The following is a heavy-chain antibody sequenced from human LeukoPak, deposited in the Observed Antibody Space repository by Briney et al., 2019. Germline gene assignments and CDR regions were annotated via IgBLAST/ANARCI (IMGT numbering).Heavy chain of an antibody. CDR3: AKPPNYDSDAPQVDY. J-gene: IGHJ4*02. CDR1: EFTFSSYA. D-gene: IGHD3-22*01. Sequence: GGSLRLSCAASEFTFSSYAMSWVRQAPGKGLEWVSGIVGSGGSTYYANSVKGRFTISRDNSKNTLYLQMNSLRAEDTAVYYCAKPPNYDSDAPQVDYWGQGTLVTVSS. V-gene: IGHV3-23*01. CDR2: IVGSGGST.